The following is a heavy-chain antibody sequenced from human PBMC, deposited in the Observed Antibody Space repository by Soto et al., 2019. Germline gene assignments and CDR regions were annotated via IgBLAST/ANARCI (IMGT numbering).Heavy chain of an antibody. J-gene: IGHJ6*02. D-gene: IGHD2-2*01. CDR1: GFPFSDHA. CDR2: ITGRGDST. CDR3: AREVAPVAVPPSSLMDV. V-gene: IGHV3-23*01. Sequence: RLSCAASGFPFSDHAMRWVRQTPGKGLEWVSAITGRGDSTYYADSVKGRFTISRDNAKNALYLQMNSLRAEDTAVYYCAREVAPVAVPPSSLMDVWGQGTTVTVSS.